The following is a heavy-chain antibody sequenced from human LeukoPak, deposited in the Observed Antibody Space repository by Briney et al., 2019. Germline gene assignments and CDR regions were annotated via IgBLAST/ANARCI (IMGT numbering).Heavy chain of an antibody. CDR3: ARRPVYNAFDI. D-gene: IGHD3-10*01. CDR1: GYTFTSYG. Sequence: ASVKVSCKASGYTFTSYGISWVRQAPGQGPEWMGWISAYNGNTNYVQKLQGRVTMTTGTSTSTAYMELRSLRSDDTAVYYCARRPVYNAFDIWGQGTMVTVSS. J-gene: IGHJ3*02. CDR2: ISAYNGNT. V-gene: IGHV1-18*01.